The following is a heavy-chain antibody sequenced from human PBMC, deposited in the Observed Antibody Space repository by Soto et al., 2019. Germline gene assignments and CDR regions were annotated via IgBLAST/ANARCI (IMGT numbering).Heavy chain of an antibody. Sequence: GGSLRLSCAASGFPFSNYAMAWVRQAPGKGLEWVSTITYSGGSRDYADSVKGRFTISRDNSKNTLYLQMNSLRAEDTAVYYCAKKGYYDTSGYPIRYFDYWGQGTLVTVSS. CDR1: GFPFSNYA. D-gene: IGHD3-22*01. J-gene: IGHJ4*02. CDR3: AKKGYYDTSGYPIRYFDY. CDR2: ITYSGGSR. V-gene: IGHV3-23*01.